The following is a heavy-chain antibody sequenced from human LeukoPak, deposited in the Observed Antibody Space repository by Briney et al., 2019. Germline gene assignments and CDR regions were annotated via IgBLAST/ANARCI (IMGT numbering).Heavy chain of an antibody. CDR3: ATPIEVVGPYHYYYYGLDV. CDR2: IKSKSDGGTA. D-gene: IGHD6-19*01. J-gene: IGHJ6*02. V-gene: IGHV3-15*01. CDR1: GFTFSNAW. Sequence: GGSLRLSCAASGFTFSNAWMTWVRQAPGKGLEWVGRIKSKSDGGTADYAAPVKGRFTISRDDSKNTLYLRMNGLKTEDTGMYFCATPIEVVGPYHYYYYGLDVWGQGTTVIVSS.